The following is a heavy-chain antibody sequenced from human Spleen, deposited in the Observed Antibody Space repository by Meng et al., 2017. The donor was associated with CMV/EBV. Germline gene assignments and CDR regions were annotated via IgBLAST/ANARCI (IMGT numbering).Heavy chain of an antibody. CDR1: GGSISSSTYY. Sequence: SETLSLTCAVSGGSISSSTYYWGWIRQPPGKGLEWIGYIHYSGSTYYNPSLKSRVTISVDTSKNQFSLKLSSVTAADTAVYYCASTIFGVVIPYCWGQGTLVTVSS. J-gene: IGHJ4*02. V-gene: IGHV4-30-4*08. CDR3: ASTIFGVVIPYC. D-gene: IGHD3-3*01. CDR2: IHYSGST.